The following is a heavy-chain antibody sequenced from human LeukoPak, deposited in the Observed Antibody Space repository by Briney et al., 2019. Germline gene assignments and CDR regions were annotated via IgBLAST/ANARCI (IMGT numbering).Heavy chain of an antibody. CDR2: INHSGTT. Sequence: PSETLSLTCVVNGDSFSNYYWSWLRQPPGKGLEWIGEINHSGTTNYIPSLKSRVTISLDTSKNQFSLKLNSVTAADTAVYYCARGGGYSFSYYRWFDPWGQGTPVTVSS. V-gene: IGHV4-34*01. J-gene: IGHJ5*02. D-gene: IGHD1-26*01. CDR1: GDSFSNYY. CDR3: ARGGGYSFSYYRWFDP.